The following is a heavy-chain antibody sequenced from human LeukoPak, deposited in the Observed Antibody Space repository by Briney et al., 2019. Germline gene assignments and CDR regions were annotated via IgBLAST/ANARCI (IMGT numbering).Heavy chain of an antibody. CDR2: ISSSSSYI. CDR3: ARIYDFWSGYADEDDY. Sequence: GGSLRLSCAASGFTFSSYSMNWVRQAPGKGLEWVSSISSSSSYIYYADSVKGRFTISRDNAKNSLYLQMNSLRAEDTAVYYCARIYDFWSGYADEDDYWGQGTLVTASS. V-gene: IGHV3-21*01. CDR1: GFTFSSYS. D-gene: IGHD3-3*01. J-gene: IGHJ4*02.